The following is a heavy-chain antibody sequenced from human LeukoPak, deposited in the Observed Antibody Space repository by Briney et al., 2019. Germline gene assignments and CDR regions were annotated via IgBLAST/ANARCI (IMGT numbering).Heavy chain of an antibody. V-gene: IGHV1-46*01. CDR2: INPSGGST. CDR1: GYSFTNYY. CDR3: ARGNGYSPRGGFDI. J-gene: IGHJ3*02. Sequence: ASVKVSCKASGYSFTNYYIHWVRQAPGQGLERMGMINPSGGSTSYAQKFQGRVTMTRDTSTSTVYMDLSSLRSDDTAVYYCARGNGYSPRGGFDIWGQGTMVTVSS. D-gene: IGHD5-24*01.